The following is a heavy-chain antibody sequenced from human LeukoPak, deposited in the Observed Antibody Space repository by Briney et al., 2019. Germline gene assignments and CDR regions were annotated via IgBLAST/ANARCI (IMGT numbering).Heavy chain of an antibody. J-gene: IGHJ2*01. CDR3: ATPHGDYNWYFDL. V-gene: IGHV3-23*01. CDR2: ISASGGTT. CDR1: QLTFNRYV. D-gene: IGHD4-17*01. Sequence: GGSLRLSCTSSQLTFNRYVMAWVRQAPGKGLEWVSTISASGGTTYYADSVQGRFTISRDNSKNTLYLQMNSLRAEDTAVYYCATPHGDYNWYFDLWGRGTLVTVSS.